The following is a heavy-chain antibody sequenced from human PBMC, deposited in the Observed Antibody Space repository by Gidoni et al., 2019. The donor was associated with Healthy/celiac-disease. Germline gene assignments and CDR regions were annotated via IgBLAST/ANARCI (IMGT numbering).Heavy chain of an antibody. D-gene: IGHD4-17*01. J-gene: IGHJ4*02. CDR2: ISYDGSNT. Sequence: QVQLVESGGGVVQPGRSLRLACAASGFTFRNYAMYWVRQAPGKGLEWLAVISYDGSNTYYAASVKGRFTISRDNSKNTLYLQMNSLRAEDTAVYYCASNSPDYGEYVVSGIDYWGQGTLVTVSS. CDR1: GFTFRNYA. V-gene: IGHV3-30-3*01. CDR3: ASNSPDYGEYVVSGIDY.